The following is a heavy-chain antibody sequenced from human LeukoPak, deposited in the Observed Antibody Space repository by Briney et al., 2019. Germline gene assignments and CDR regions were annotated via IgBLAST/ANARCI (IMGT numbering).Heavy chain of an antibody. CDR1: GYTFTSYD. D-gene: IGHD2-2*02. CDR2: MNPNSGNT. CDR3: ARSNLGYCSSTSCYKGRSWFDP. V-gene: IGHV1-8*01. J-gene: IGHJ5*02. Sequence: GASVKVSCKASGYTFTSYDINWVRQATGQGLEWMGWMNPNSGNTGYAQKFQGRVTMTRNTSISTAYMELSSLRSEDTAVYYCARSNLGYCSSTSCYKGRSWFDPWGQGTLVTVSS.